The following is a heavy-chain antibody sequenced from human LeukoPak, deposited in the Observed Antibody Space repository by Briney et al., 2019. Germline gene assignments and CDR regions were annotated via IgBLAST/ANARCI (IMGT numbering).Heavy chain of an antibody. D-gene: IGHD4-17*01. CDR1: GGSTSSGNYY. Sequence: SETLSLTCTVSGGSTSSGNYYWGWIRQPPGKGLEWIGSIYYDGTTYHNPSLKSRVIISADTSKSQFSLKMISVTAADTAVYWCVRRQHYGDPHWGQGTLVTVST. V-gene: IGHV4-39*01. J-gene: IGHJ4*02. CDR2: IYYDGTT. CDR3: VRRQHYGDPH.